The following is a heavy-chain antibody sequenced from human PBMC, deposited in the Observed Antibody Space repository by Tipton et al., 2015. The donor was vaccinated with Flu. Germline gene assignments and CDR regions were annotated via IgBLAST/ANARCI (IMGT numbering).Heavy chain of an antibody. V-gene: IGHV3-11*04. CDR3: ARTRGGYCSSTSCYADYFDF. Sequence: GSLRLSCAASGFTFSDYYMSWIRLAPGKGLEWVSHISSSGSSINYTDSVKGRFTISRDNAKNSLYLQMNSLRAEDTAVYYCARTRGGYCSSTSCYADYFDFWGQGTLVTVSS. CDR2: ISSSGSSI. CDR1: GFTFSDYY. J-gene: IGHJ4*02. D-gene: IGHD2-2*01.